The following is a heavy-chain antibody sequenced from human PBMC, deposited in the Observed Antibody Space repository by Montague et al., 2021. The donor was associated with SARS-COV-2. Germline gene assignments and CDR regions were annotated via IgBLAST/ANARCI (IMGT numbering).Heavy chain of an antibody. CDR2: INHRGST. J-gene: IGHJ6*02. V-gene: IGHV4-34*01. CDR3: ARDLGFYGMDV. Sequence: SETLSLTCAVYDGSFSDYSWTWIRQPPGKGLEWIGEINHRGSTNYNPSLKSRVTISVDTSKNQFSLKMTSATAADTAVYYCARDLGFYGMDVWGQGTTVTVSS. CDR1: DGSFSDYS.